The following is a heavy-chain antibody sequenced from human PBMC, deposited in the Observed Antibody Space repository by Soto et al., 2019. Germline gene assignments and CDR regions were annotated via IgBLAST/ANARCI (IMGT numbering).Heavy chain of an antibody. CDR2: INHSGST. D-gene: IGHD3-3*01. J-gene: IGHJ6*02. CDR3: ESLNWVSYYYFWSGYYKGSRNYYYYGMDV. Sequence: SETLSLTCAVYGGSFSGYYWSWIRQPPGKGLEWIGEINHSGSTNYNPSLNSRVTISVDTSKNQFSLKMSSVNAADTAVYYCESLNWVSYYYFWSGYYKGSRNYYYYGMDVWGQGTTVTVSS. CDR1: GGSFSGYY. V-gene: IGHV4-34*01.